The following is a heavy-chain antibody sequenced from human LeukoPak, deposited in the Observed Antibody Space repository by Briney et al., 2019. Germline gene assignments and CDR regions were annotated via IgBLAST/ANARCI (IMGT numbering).Heavy chain of an antibody. CDR2: IYYSGST. Sequence: SETLSLTCTVSGGSISSYYWSWLRQPPGKGLEWIGYIYYSGSTNYNPSLKSRVTISVDTSKNQFSLKLSSVTAADTAVYYCARDYGPRGYSYGIFDYWGQGTLVTVSS. V-gene: IGHV4-59*01. CDR3: ARDYGPRGYSYGIFDY. D-gene: IGHD5-18*01. CDR1: GGSISSYY. J-gene: IGHJ4*02.